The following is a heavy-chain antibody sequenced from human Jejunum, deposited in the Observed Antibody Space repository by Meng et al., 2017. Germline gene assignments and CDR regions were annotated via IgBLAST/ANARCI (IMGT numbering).Heavy chain of an antibody. CDR1: GFTFSSYE. CDR3: GLLRDKRTSYGMDV. Sequence: GESLKISCAASGFTFSSYEMNWVRQAPGKGLEWVSYITSSGSTIYYADSVKGRFTISRDNAKSSLFLQMNSLRAEDTAVYYCGLLRDKRTSYGMDVWGQGTTVTVSS. CDR2: ITSSGSTI. D-gene: IGHD5-24*01. J-gene: IGHJ6*02. V-gene: IGHV3-48*03.